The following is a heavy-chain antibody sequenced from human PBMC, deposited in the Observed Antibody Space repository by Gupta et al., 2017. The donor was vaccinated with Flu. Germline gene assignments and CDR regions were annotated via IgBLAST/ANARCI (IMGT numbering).Heavy chain of an antibody. V-gene: IGHV3-30*18. Sequence: QVQLVESGGGVVQPGRSLRLSCAASGFTFSSYGMHWVRQAPGKGLEWVAVISNDGSNKYYADYVKGRFTISRDNSKNTLYLQMNSLRAEDTAVYYCAKDSQVLGGMDVWGQGTTVTVSS. CDR1: GFTFSSYG. J-gene: IGHJ6*02. CDR2: ISNDGSNK. D-gene: IGHD2-8*02. CDR3: AKDSQVLGGMDV.